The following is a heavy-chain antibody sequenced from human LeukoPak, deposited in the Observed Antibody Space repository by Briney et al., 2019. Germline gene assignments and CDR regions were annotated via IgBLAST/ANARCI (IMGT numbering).Heavy chain of an antibody. CDR2: ISYDGSNK. CDR1: GFTFSSYA. J-gene: IGHJ5*02. CDR3: ARGYCSSTSCPRSFDP. Sequence: GGSLRLSCAASGFTFSSYAMHWVRQAPGKGLEWVAVISYDGSNKYYADSVKGRFTISRDNSKNTLYLRMNSLRAEDTAVYYCARGYCSSTSCPRSFDPWGQGTLVTVSS. V-gene: IGHV3-30-3*01. D-gene: IGHD2-2*01.